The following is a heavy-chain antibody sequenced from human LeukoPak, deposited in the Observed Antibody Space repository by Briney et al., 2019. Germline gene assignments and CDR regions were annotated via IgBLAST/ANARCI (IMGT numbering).Heavy chain of an antibody. D-gene: IGHD6-19*01. CDR1: GYTFTSYD. J-gene: IGHJ3*02. CDR3: AREMQQWLVRGAFDI. V-gene: IGHV1-8*01. Sequence: ASVKVSCKASGYTFTSYDINWVRQATGQGLEWMGWMNPNSGNTGYAQKLQGRVTMTTDTSTSTAYMELRSLRSDDTAVYYCAREMQQWLVRGAFDIWGQGTMVTVSS. CDR2: MNPNSGNT.